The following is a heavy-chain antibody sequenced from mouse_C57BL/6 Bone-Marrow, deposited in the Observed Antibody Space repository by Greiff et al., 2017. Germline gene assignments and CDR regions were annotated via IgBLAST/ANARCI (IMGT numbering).Heavy chain of an antibody. CDR3: STYYYGSSDY. CDR1: GYTFTSYW. J-gene: IGHJ2*01. Sequence: QVQLQQPGAELVKPGASVKLSCKASGYTFTSYWMHWVKQRPGQGLEWIGMIHPNSGSTNYNEKFKSKATLTVDKSSSTAYMQLSSLTSEDSAVYYCSTYYYGSSDYWGQGTTLTVSS. CDR2: IHPNSGST. D-gene: IGHD1-1*01. V-gene: IGHV1-64*01.